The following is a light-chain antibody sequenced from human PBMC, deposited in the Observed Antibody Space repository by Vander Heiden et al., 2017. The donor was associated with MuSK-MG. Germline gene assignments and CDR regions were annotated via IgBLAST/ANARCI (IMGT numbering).Light chain of an antibody. Sequence: HSALTQPASVSGSPGQSITISCTGTSSDVGGYNYVSWYQQHPGKAPKLMIYEVSNRPSGVSNRFSGSKSGNTASLTISGLQAEDEADYYCSSHTSSNSRVFGGGTKLTVL. J-gene: IGLJ3*02. CDR1: SSDVGGYNY. V-gene: IGLV2-14*01. CDR2: EVS. CDR3: SSHTSSNSRV.